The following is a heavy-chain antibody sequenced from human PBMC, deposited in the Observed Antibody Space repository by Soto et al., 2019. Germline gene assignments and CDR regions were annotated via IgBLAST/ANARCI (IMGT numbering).Heavy chain of an antibody. Sequence: SETLSLTCTVSGGSISSSSYYWGWIRQPPGKGLEWIGSIYYSGSTYYNPSLKSRVTISVDTSKNQFSLKLSSVTAADTAVYYCAGHYCSGGSCLYYYYSYMDVWGKGTTVPVSS. J-gene: IGHJ6*03. CDR3: AGHYCSGGSCLYYYYSYMDV. CDR2: IYYSGST. CDR1: GGSISSSSYY. V-gene: IGHV4-39*01. D-gene: IGHD2-15*01.